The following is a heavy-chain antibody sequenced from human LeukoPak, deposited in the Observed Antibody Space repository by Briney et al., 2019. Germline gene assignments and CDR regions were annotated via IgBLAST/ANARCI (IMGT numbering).Heavy chain of an antibody. Sequence: ASVKVSCKVSGYTLTELSMHWVRQAPGKGLEWMGGFDPEDGETIYAQKFQGRVIMTRDTSTSTVYMELSSLRSEDTAVYYCARDPRNSGDFDYWGQGTLVTVSS. CDR2: FDPEDGET. CDR3: ARDPRNSGDFDY. V-gene: IGHV1-24*01. D-gene: IGHD2-15*01. CDR1: GYTLTELS. J-gene: IGHJ4*02.